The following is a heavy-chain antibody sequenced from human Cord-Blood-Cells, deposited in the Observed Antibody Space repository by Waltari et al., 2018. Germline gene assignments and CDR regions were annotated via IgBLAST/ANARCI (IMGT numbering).Heavy chain of an antibody. CDR2: INPNSGGT. D-gene: IGHD3-3*01. Sequence: QVQLVLSGAEVKKPGASVKVSCKASGYTFTGYYMHWVRQAPGQGLEWMGRINPNSGGTNYAQKFQGRVTMTRDTSISTAYMELSRLRSDDTAVYYCARDRYDFWSGYDAFDIWGQGTMVTVSS. CDR3: ARDRYDFWSGYDAFDI. CDR1: GYTFTGYY. J-gene: IGHJ3*02. V-gene: IGHV1-2*06.